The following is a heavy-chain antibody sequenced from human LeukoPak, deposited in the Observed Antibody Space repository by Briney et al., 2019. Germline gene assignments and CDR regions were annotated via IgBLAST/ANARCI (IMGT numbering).Heavy chain of an antibody. V-gene: IGHV4-4*07. CDR1: GGSISSYY. Sequence: SETLSLTCTVSGGSISSYYWSWIRQPAGKGLEWIGRIYTSGSTNYNPSLKSRVTMSVDTSKNQFSLKLSSVTAADTAVYYCAREDSSSWYRVGAFDIWGQGTMVTVSS. CDR2: IYTSGST. D-gene: IGHD6-13*01. CDR3: AREDSSSWYRVGAFDI. J-gene: IGHJ3*02.